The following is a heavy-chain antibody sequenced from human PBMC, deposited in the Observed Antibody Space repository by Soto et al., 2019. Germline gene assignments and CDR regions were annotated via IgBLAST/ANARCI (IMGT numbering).Heavy chain of an antibody. V-gene: IGHV2-5*02. CDR2: IFWDDDE. CDR3: AHRSCDSRPCSVDS. Sequence: QITLEESGPTLLKPTQTLTLTCTFSGFSLTTEGVAVAWARQSPGKAPEWLAVIFWDDDERFNPSLSSRLTISLDTSKSQVCLTSTCADPEDASTYFCAHRSCDSRPCSVDSWGPGTQVAVSA. D-gene: IGHD3-22*01. CDR1: GFSLTTEGVA. J-gene: IGHJ4*02.